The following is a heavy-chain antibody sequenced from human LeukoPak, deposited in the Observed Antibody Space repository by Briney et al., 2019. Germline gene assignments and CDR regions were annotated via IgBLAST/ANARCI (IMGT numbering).Heavy chain of an antibody. CDR3: ARMITFGGVIATNWFDP. CDR1: GGSISSSSYY. D-gene: IGHD3-16*02. Sequence: PSETLSLTCTVSGGSISSSSYYWGWIRQPPGKGLEWIGSIYYSGSTYYNPSLKSRVTISVDTSKNQFSLKLSSVTAADTAVYYCARMITFGGVIATNWFDPWGQGTLVTVSS. CDR2: IYYSGST. V-gene: IGHV4-39*07. J-gene: IGHJ5*02.